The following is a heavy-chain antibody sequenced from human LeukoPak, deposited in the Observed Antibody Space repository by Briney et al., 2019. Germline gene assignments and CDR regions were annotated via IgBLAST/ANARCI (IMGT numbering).Heavy chain of an antibody. D-gene: IGHD6-13*01. CDR2: ISGSGGST. V-gene: IGHV3-23*01. CDR3: AKSSGSSWYKVYYFDY. CDR1: GFTFSSYA. J-gene: IGHJ4*02. Sequence: GGSLRLSCAASGFTFSSYAMSWVRQAPGKGLEWVSAISGSGGSTYYADSVKGRFTISRDNSKNTLYLQMNSLRAEDTAVYYCAKSSGSSWYKVYYFDYWGQGTLVIVSS.